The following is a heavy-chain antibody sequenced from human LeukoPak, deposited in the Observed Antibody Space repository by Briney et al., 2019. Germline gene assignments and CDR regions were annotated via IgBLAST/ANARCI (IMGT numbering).Heavy chain of an antibody. D-gene: IGHD3-22*01. J-gene: IGHJ4*02. CDR3: AKHYYDSSGYYKRTFDY. CDR1: GFTFSSYA. CDR2: IGGSGGST. V-gene: IGHV3-23*01. Sequence: GGSLRLSCAASGFTFSSYAMSWVRQAPGKGLEWVSAIGGSGGSTYYADSVKGRFTISRANSKNTLYLQMNSLRAEDTAVYYCAKHYYDSSGYYKRTFDYWGQGTLVTVSS.